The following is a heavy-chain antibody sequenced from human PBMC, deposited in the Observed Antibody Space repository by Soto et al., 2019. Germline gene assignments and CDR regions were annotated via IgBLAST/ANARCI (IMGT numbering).Heavy chain of an antibody. CDR3: AKERGVLDAFDI. J-gene: IGHJ3*02. D-gene: IGHD3-10*01. V-gene: IGHV3-30*18. CDR1: GFTSSSFV. CDR2: ISSDGNNQ. Sequence: GGSLRLSCAASGFTSSSFVIHWVRQAPGKGLEWLAVISSDGNNQYYADSVKGRFTISRDNSKKTLYLQVNSLRAEGTAVYFCAKERGVLDAFDIWGQGTMVTVSS.